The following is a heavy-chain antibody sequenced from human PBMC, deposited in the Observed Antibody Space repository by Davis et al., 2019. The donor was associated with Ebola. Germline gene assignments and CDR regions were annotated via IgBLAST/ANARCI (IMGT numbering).Heavy chain of an antibody. CDR2: IDWDDDK. CDR1: GFSLSEYGVG. J-gene: IGHJ6*02. Sequence: SGPTLVKPTETLTLTCTVSGFSLSEYGVGVSWIRQPPGKALEWLARIDWDDDKYYSTSLKTRLTISKDTSKNQVVLTMTNMDPVDTATYYCARTPGYYYYGMDVWGQGTTVTVSS. V-gene: IGHV2-70*11. CDR3: ARTPGYYYYGMDV.